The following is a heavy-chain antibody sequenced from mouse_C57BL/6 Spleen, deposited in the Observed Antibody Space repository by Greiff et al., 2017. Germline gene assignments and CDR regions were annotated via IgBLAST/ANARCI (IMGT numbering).Heavy chain of an antibody. CDR1: GYSFTGYF. Sequence: VQLQQSGPELVKPGDSVKISCKASGYSFTGYFMNWVMQSHGKSLEWIGRINPYNGDTFYNQKFKGKATLTLDKSSSTAHMELRSLTSEDSAVYYCARVYYSNYHFDYWGQGTTLTVSS. CDR3: ARVYYSNYHFDY. D-gene: IGHD2-5*01. CDR2: INPYNGDT. V-gene: IGHV1-20*01. J-gene: IGHJ2*01.